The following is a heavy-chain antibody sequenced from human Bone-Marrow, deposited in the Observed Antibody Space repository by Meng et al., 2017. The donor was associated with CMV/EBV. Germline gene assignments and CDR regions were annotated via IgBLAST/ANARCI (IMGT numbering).Heavy chain of an antibody. Sequence: GASRKISGTASGFTFDTSAMSWVRQAPGKGLEWVSSISGSGGNIYYSDSVKGRFTISRDNSRKTLFLQADSLRAEDTALYYCAKGRAGYSGGYLGDSWGQGTLATFSS. V-gene: IGHV3-23*01. J-gene: IGHJ4*02. CDR1: GFTFDTSA. CDR2: ISGSGGNI. CDR3: AKGRAGYSGGYLGDS. D-gene: IGHD1-26*01.